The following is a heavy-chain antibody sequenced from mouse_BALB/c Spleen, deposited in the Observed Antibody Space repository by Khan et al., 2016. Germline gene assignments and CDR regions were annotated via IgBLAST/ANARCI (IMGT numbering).Heavy chain of an antibody. Sequence: QVQLKESGAELVRPGSSVKISCKASGYAFSSYWMNWVKQRPGQGLEWIGQIYPGDGDTKYNGKFKGKVTLTADKSSSTAYMQLSSLTSEDSAVYFCANYGNFDYWGQGTTRTVSS. CDR1: GYAFSSYW. D-gene: IGHD2-1*01. J-gene: IGHJ2*01. V-gene: IGHV1-80*01. CDR3: ANYGNFDY. CDR2: IYPGDGDT.